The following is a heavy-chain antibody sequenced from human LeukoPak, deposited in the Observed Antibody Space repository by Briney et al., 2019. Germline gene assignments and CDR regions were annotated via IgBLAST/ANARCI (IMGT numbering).Heavy chain of an antibody. V-gene: IGHV3-53*01. D-gene: IGHD1-14*01. CDR3: ARRPGN. CDR1: GFAVGRNY. Sequence: GSLRLSCVASGFAVGRNYMSWVRQAPGKGLECVSLIYSGGAIRYADSVKGRFTISRDSSKNTLFLQMNDLTVEDTARYYCARRPGNWGQGILVTVSS. CDR2: IYSGGAI. J-gene: IGHJ4*02.